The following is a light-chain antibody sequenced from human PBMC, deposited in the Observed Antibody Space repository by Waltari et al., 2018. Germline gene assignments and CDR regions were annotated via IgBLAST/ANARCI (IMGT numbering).Light chain of an antibody. Sequence: QSALTQPASVSGSPGQSITISCTGTSSDIGPYNLVSWYQQHPGQAPKLIIYESTERPPVVSVRLSGSKSGNTASLTISGLQAEDETDYYYCSYAGPSPHVVFGGGTKLTVL. CDR2: EST. J-gene: IGLJ2*01. CDR1: SSDIGPYNL. V-gene: IGLV2-23*01. CDR3: CSYAGPSPHVV.